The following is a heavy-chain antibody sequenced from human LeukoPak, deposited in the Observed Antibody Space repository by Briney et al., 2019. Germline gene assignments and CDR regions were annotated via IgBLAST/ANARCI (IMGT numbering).Heavy chain of an antibody. J-gene: IGHJ4*02. CDR2: IYYSGST. CDR3: ARDGDSSGWYRPDY. CDR1: GGSISSSSYY. V-gene: IGHV4-39*07. Sequence: PSETLSLTCTVSGGSISSSSYYWGWIRQPPGKGLEWIGSIYYSGSTYYNPSLKSRVTISVDTSKNQFSRKLSSVTAADTAVYYCARDGDSSGWYRPDYWGQGTLVTVSS. D-gene: IGHD6-19*01.